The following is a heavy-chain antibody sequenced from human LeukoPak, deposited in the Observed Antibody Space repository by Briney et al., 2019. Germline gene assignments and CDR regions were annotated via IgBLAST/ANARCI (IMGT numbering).Heavy chain of an antibody. D-gene: IGHD4-17*01. V-gene: IGHV4-30-2*01. J-gene: IGHJ4*02. CDR2: IYHSGST. CDR1: GGSISSGGYS. CDR3: ATGYGDFRVEGRYFYS. Sequence: SQTLSLTCAVSGGSISSGGYSWSWIRQPPGKGLEWIGYIYHSGSTYYNPSLKSRVTISVDKSKNQFSLKLSSVTAADTAVYYCATGYGDFRVEGRYFYSWGQGTLVTVSS.